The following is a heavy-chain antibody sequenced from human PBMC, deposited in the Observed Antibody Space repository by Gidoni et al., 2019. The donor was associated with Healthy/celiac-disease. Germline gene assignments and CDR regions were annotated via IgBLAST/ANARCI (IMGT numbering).Heavy chain of an antibody. CDR1: GFTFSSYA. V-gene: IGHV3-23*01. J-gene: IGHJ4*02. CDR2: ISGSGGST. Sequence: EVQLLESGGGLVPPGGSLRLSCAASGFTFSSYAMSWVRQAPGKGLEWVSAISGSGGSTYYADSVKGRFTIYRDNSKNTLYLQMNSLRAEDTAVYYCAKDLVPGYGVGGAWDYWGQGTLVTVSS. D-gene: IGHD5-18*01. CDR3: AKDLVPGYGVGGAWDY.